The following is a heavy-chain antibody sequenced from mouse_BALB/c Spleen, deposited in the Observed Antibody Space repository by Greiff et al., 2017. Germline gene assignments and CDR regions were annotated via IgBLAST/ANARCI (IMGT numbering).Heavy chain of an antibody. D-gene: IGHD1-1*01. V-gene: IGHV2-6-7*01. J-gene: IGHJ4*01. Sequence: GQVVESGPGLVAPSQSLSITCTVSGFSLTGYGVNWVRQPPGKGLEWLGMIWGDGSTDYNSALKSRLSISKDNSKSQVFLKMNSLQTDDTARYYCARDLGYGSSYDAMDYWGQGTSVTVSS. CDR1: GFSLTGYG. CDR3: ARDLGYGSSYDAMDY. CDR2: IWGDGST.